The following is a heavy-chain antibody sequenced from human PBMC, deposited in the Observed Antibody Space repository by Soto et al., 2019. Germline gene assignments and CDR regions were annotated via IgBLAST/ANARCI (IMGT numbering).Heavy chain of an antibody. CDR3: ARARIAARPRYYYYYGMDV. V-gene: IGHV3-30-3*01. J-gene: IGHJ6*02. CDR1: GFTFSSYA. CDR2: ISYDGSNK. Sequence: QVQLVESGGGVVQPGRSLRLSCAASGFTFSSYAMHWVRQAPGKGLEWVAVISYDGSNKYYADSVKGRFTISRDNSKNTLYLQMNGLRAEDTAVYYCARARIAARPRYYYYYGMDVWGQGTTVTVSS. D-gene: IGHD6-6*01.